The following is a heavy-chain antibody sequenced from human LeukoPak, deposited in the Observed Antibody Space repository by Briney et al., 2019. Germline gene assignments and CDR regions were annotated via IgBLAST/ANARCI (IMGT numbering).Heavy chain of an antibody. V-gene: IGHV4-34*12. D-gene: IGHD6-19*01. J-gene: IGHJ6*02. CDR3: ARDQRAGNYYYYGMDV. Sequence: SETLSLTCAVYGGSFSGYYWSWIRQPPGKGLEWIGEIIHSGSTYYNPSLKSRVTISVDTSKNQFSLKLSSVTAADTAVYYCARDQRAGNYYYYGMDVWGQGTTVTVSS. CDR1: GGSFSGYY. CDR2: IIHSGST.